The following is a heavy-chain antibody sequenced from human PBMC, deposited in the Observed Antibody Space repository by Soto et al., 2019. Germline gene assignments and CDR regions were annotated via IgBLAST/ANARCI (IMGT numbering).Heavy chain of an antibody. V-gene: IGHV3-23*01. CDR2: ISGSGGST. CDR3: VKAGYCVSTSCYFPFDY. D-gene: IGHD2-2*01. Sequence: EVQLLESGGGLVQPGGSLRLSCAASEFTFSTHAMTWVRQAPGKGLEWVPSISGSGGSTYYADSVKGRFTISRDNSKNTLYLQMNSLRAEDAAVYSCVKAGYCVSTSCYFPFDYWGQGTLVTVSS. CDR1: EFTFSTHA. J-gene: IGHJ4*02.